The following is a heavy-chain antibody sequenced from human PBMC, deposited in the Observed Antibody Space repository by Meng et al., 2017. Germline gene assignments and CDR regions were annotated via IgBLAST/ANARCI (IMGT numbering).Heavy chain of an antibody. Sequence: ASALVSCYASGYTFTNYAMNWVRQAPGQGLEWMGWINTNTGNPTYAQGFTGRFVFSLDTSVSTAYLQISSLKAEDTAVYYCAREGYWYYYSMAVWGQGTTVTVSS. CDR2: INTNTGNP. CDR1: GYTFTNYA. CDR3: AREGYWYYYSMAV. J-gene: IGHJ6*02. V-gene: IGHV7-4-1*02. D-gene: IGHD2-15*01.